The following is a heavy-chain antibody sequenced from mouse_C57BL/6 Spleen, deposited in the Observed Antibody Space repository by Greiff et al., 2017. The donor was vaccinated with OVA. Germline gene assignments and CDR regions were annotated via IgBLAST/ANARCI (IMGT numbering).Heavy chain of an antibody. CDR2: IYPGSGST. CDR3: ARGLYYSNYGEY. D-gene: IGHD2-5*01. J-gene: IGHJ2*01. V-gene: IGHV1-55*01. Sequence: QVQLQQPGAELVKPGASVKMSCKASGYTFTSYWITWVKQRPGQGLEWIGDIYPGSGSTNYNEKFKSKATLTVDTSSSTAYMQLSSLTSEDSAVYYCARGLYYSNYGEYWGQGTTLTVSS. CDR1: GYTFTSYW.